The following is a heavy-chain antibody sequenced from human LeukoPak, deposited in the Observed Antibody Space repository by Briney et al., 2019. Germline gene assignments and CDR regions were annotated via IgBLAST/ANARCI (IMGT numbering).Heavy chain of an antibody. J-gene: IGHJ4*02. CDR1: GASISSYY. CDR3: AREPNYSGSYLPDY. Sequence: SETLSLTCTVSGASISSYYWSWIRQPAGKGLEWIGRIYSSGSTNYNPSLKSRVIMSVDTSKNQFSLKLTSVTAADTAVYYCAREPNYSGSYLPDYWGQGTLVTVSS. D-gene: IGHD1-26*01. V-gene: IGHV4-4*07. CDR2: IYSSGST.